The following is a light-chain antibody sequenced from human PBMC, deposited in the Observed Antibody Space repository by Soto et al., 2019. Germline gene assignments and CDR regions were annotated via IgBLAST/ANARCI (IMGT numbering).Light chain of an antibody. Sequence: EIVLTQSPGTLSLSPGQRSTLSCMAIQSVSSNLSWYQQKPVQAPRLLIYGASTRATGFPARFSGSGSGTESTLTISSLQSEDFAVYYCQQYNNWPPLTFGGGTKVDIK. CDR2: GAS. CDR3: QQYNNWPPLT. V-gene: IGKV3-15*01. J-gene: IGKJ4*01. CDR1: QSVSSN.